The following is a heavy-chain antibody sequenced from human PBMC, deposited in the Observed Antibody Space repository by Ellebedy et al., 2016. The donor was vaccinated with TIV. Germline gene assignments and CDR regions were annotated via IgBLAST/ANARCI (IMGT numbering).Heavy chain of an antibody. CDR3: ARDGYFDY. CDR2: ISNSGSRT. CDR1: GFTFSSYA. V-gene: IGHV3-21*01. Sequence: GESLKISCAASGFTFSSYAMSWVRQAPGKGLEWVSTISNSGSRTYYADSVKGRFTISRDNAKNSLYLQMNYLRAEDTAVYYCARDGYFDYWGQGTLVTVSS. J-gene: IGHJ4*02.